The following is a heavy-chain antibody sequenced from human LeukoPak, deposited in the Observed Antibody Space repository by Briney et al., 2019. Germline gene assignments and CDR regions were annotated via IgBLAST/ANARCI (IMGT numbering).Heavy chain of an antibody. V-gene: IGHV4-39*07. Sequence: SETLSLTCTVSEGSISNSDYYWAWIRQPPGKEVEWLGSVEFGGATHYNPSLESRVTISVDTSKNQFSLKLSSVTAADTAVYYCASRSRRRSNMIVAPFDYWGQGTLVTVSS. D-gene: IGHD3-22*01. CDR1: EGSISNSDYY. J-gene: IGHJ4*02. CDR2: VEFGGAT. CDR3: ASRSRRRSNMIVAPFDY.